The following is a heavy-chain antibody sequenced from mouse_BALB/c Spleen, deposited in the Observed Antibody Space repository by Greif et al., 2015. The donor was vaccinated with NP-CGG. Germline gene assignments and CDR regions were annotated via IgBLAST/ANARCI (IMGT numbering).Heavy chain of an antibody. CDR3: ARDYYGSSYWYFDV. V-gene: IGHV5-15*02. Sequence: EVQLVESGGGLVQPGGSRKLSCAASGFTFSDYGMGWVRQAPGKGPEWVAFIGNWAYSIYYADTVTGRFTISRENAKNTLYLETSSLRSEDTAMYYCARDYYGSSYWYFDVWGAGTTVTVSS. J-gene: IGHJ1*01. CDR2: IGNWAYSI. D-gene: IGHD1-1*01. CDR1: GFTFSDYG.